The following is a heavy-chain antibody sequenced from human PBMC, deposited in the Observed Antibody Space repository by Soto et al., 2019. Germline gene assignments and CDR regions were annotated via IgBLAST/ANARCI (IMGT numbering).Heavy chain of an antibody. CDR3: ARLGYCSGGSCLPAGY. J-gene: IGHJ4*02. V-gene: IGHV1-8*01. D-gene: IGHD2-15*01. CDR1: GYTFTRYD. CDR2: MNPNSGNT. Sequence: QVQLVQSGAEVKKPGASVKVSCKASGYTFTRYDINWVRQATRQGLEWMGWMNPNSGNTGYAQKFQGRVTMTRNTSISTAYMELSSLRSEDTAVYYCARLGYCSGGSCLPAGYWGPGTLVTVSS.